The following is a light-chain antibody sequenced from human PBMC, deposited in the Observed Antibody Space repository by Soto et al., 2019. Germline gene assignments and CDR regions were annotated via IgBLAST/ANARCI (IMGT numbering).Light chain of an antibody. CDR3: QHYNSYSEA. Sequence: DIQMTQSPSTLSGSVGDRVTITCRASQTISSWLAWYQQKPGKAPKLLIYKASTLKSGVTSRFSGSGSVTEFNLTISSLQPDDFATYYCQHYNSYSEAFGQGTKVELK. V-gene: IGKV1-5*03. CDR2: KAS. CDR1: QTISSW. J-gene: IGKJ1*01.